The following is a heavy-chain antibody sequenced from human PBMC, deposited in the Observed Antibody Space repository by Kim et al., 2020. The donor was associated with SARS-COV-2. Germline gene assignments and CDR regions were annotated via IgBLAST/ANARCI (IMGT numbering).Heavy chain of an antibody. CDR3: ATDRDSSGYNWFDP. CDR1: GYTLTELS. Sequence: ASVKVSCKVSGYTLTELSMHWVRQAPGKGLEWMGGFDPEDGETIYAQKFQGRVTMTEDTSTDTAYMELSSLRSEDTAVYYCATDRDSSGYNWFDPWGQGTLVTVSS. V-gene: IGHV1-24*01. D-gene: IGHD3-22*01. J-gene: IGHJ5*02. CDR2: FDPEDGET.